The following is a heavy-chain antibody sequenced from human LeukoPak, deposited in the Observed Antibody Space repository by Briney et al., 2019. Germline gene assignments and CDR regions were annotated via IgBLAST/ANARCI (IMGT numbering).Heavy chain of an antibody. V-gene: IGHV3-30-3*01. CDR1: GFAFSSYA. J-gene: IGHJ4*02. CDR2: ISYDGSNK. CDR3: ARAGAGTGDY. Sequence: GGSLRLSCAASGFAFSSYAMHWVRQAPGKGLEWVAVISYDGSNKYYADSVKGRFTISRDNSKNTLYLQMNSLRAEDTAVYYCARAGAGTGDYWGQGTLVTVSS. D-gene: IGHD6-13*01.